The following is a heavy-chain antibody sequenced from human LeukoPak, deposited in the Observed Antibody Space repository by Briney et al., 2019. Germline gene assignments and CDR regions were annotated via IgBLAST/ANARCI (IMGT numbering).Heavy chain of an antibody. CDR1: GFTFSSYG. Sequence: GGSLRLSCAASGFTFSSYGMHWVRQAPGKGLEWVAFIRYDGSNKYYADSVKGRFTISRDNSKNTLYLQMNSLRAEDTAVYYCAKDHDDSSGYLLNWGQGTLVTVSS. CDR2: IRYDGSNK. D-gene: IGHD3-22*01. V-gene: IGHV3-30*02. J-gene: IGHJ4*02. CDR3: AKDHDDSSGYLLN.